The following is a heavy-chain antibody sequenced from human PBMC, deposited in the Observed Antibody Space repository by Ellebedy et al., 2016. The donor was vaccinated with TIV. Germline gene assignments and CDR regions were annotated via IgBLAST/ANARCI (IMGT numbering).Heavy chain of an antibody. CDR2: ISYDGSNK. V-gene: IGHV3-30-3*01. Sequence: GGSLRLXCAASGFTFSSYAMYWVRQAPGKGLEWVAVISYDGSNKYYADSVKGRFTISRDNAKNSLYLQMNSLRAEDTAVYYCARDLLGGDYEVWFDPWGQGTLVTVSS. CDR3: ARDLLGGDYEVWFDP. J-gene: IGHJ5*02. D-gene: IGHD4-17*01. CDR1: GFTFSSYA.